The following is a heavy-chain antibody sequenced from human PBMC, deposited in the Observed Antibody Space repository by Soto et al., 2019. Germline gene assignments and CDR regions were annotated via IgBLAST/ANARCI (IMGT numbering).Heavy chain of an antibody. CDR2: VYHTGST. D-gene: IGHD3-22*01. CDR3: AREPYDITGNRIDS. V-gene: IGHV4-30-4*01. J-gene: IGHJ5*01. CDR1: GSSISGDYY. Sequence: SETLSLTCTVSGSSISGDYYLNWILQAPGKGLEWIGYVYHTGSTYHNPSLKSRGSISVDTSNNQFSLKLSSVTAADTAVYFCAREPYDITGNRIDSWGQGIPVTVSS.